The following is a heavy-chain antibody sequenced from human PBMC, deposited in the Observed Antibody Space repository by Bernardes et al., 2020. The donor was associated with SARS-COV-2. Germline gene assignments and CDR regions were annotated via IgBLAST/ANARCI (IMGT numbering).Heavy chain of an antibody. CDR2: INPNSGDT. V-gene: IGHV1-2*02. CDR1: GYTFTDYY. Sequence: ASVKVSCMASGYTFTDYYFHWVRQAPGQGLEWMGWINPNSGDTNYAQNFQGRVTMTRDTSISTGYMDLSRLTSDDTVIYYCASVTWSQRDGFDVWGQGTRVTVSS. CDR3: ASVTWSQRDGFDV. J-gene: IGHJ3*01. D-gene: IGHD1-26*01.